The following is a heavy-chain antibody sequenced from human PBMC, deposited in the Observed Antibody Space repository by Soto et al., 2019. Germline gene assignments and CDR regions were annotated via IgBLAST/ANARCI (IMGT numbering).Heavy chain of an antibody. V-gene: IGHV4-59*01. CDR1: GGSIRDYF. Sequence: SETLSLTCTVSGGSIRDYFWPWIRQPPGKGLEWIGYIYYSGRTNYNPSLKSRVSISVDTSKNHFSLQLRSVTAADTAVYYCARVGGDAFGDSGGVDFWGKGSLVTVSS. J-gene: IGHJ4*02. D-gene: IGHD4-17*01. CDR3: ARVGGDAFGDSGGVDF. CDR2: IYYSGRT.